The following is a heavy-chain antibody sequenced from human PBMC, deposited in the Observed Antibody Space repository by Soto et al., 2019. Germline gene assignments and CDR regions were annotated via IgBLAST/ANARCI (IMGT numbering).Heavy chain of an antibody. V-gene: IGHV3-66*01. CDR3: AAYSHKGY. D-gene: IGHD3-16*01. CDR2: IYSGGST. CDR1: GFTVSNNY. J-gene: IGHJ4*02. Sequence: EEQLVESGGDLVQPGGSLRLSCAASGFTVSNNYMRWVRQAPGKGLEWVSLIYSGGSTYYADSVKGRFTISRDSSKNTLYLQMNSLRAEDTAMSYFAAYSHKGYWGQGTLVTVSS.